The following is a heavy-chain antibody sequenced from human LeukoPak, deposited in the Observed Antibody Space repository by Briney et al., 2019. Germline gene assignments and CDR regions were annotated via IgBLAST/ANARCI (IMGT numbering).Heavy chain of an antibody. Sequence: SETLSLTCTISGGSVTSGSYYWAWIRQPPGKGLEWIGNINYSGRTHYNPSFKSRVTIAVDTSRNQFSLKLSYVTAADTAVYYCARRTWGGSSSHSDSWGQGTLLTVSS. CDR1: GGSVTSGSYY. CDR2: INYSGRT. J-gene: IGHJ4*02. CDR3: ARRTWGGSSSHSDS. D-gene: IGHD3-16*01. V-gene: IGHV4-39*01.